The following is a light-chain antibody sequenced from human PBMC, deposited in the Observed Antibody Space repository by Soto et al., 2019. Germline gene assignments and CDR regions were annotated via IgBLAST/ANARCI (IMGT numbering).Light chain of an antibody. CDR3: QQRSRWPRGT. J-gene: IGKJ2*02. V-gene: IGKV3-11*01. Sequence: VLTQSPATLSLSPGESATLSCRASQNVGHNFAWYQQKSGQAPRLLIYAASDRATGVPARFSGRMSGTDFTLTISSLEPEDFATYFCQQRSRWPRGTFGRGTKLE. CDR1: QNVGHN. CDR2: AAS.